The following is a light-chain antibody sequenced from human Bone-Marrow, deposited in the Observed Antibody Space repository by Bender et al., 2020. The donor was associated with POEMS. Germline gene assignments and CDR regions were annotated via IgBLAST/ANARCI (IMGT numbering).Light chain of an antibody. Sequence: QSALTQPASVSGSPGQSITISCTGTTTDVGSYNHVSWYQHHPGKAPKLIIYEGRKQRPGVFYHLSAAYTAGTAAPPTTAVLPAEEAADYYCSSAAESTQVFGAGTRVTV. J-gene: IGLJ1*01. CDR1: TTDVGSYNH. CDR3: CSSAAESTQV. V-gene: IGLV2-23*01. CDR2: EGR.